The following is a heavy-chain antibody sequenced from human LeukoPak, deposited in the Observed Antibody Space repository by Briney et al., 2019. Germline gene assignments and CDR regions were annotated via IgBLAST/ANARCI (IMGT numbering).Heavy chain of an antibody. D-gene: IGHD2-15*01. Sequence: PGGSLRLSCAASGFTFSSYGMSWVRQAPGKGLEWVSAISGSGGSTYYADSVKGRFTISRDNSKNTLYLQMNSLRAEDTAVYYCARGGSGSSTWFDPWGQGTLVTVSS. V-gene: IGHV3-23*01. CDR3: ARGGSGSSTWFDP. CDR1: GFTFSSYG. CDR2: ISGSGGST. J-gene: IGHJ5*02.